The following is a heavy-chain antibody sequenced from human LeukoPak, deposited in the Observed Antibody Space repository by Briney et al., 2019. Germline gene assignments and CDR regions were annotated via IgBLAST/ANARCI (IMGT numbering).Heavy chain of an antibody. V-gene: IGHV1-3*01. CDR3: ARGHVLLWFGELDY. Sequence: ASVKVSCKASGYTFTSYAMHWVRQAPGQRLEWMGWINAGNGNTKYSQKFQGRVTITRDTSASTAYMELSSLRSEDTAVNYCARGHVLLWFGELDYWGQGTLVTVSS. D-gene: IGHD3-10*01. J-gene: IGHJ4*02. CDR1: GYTFTSYA. CDR2: INAGNGNT.